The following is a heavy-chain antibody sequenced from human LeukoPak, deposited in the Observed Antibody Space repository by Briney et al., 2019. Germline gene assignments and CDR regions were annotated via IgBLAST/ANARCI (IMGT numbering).Heavy chain of an antibody. CDR2: ISYDGSNK. D-gene: IGHD6-13*01. V-gene: IGHV3-30-3*01. CDR3: ASAAAGTFYC. Sequence: GGSLRLSCAASGFTFSSYAMHWVRQAPGKGLEWVAVISYDGSNKYYADSVKGRFTISRDNSKNTLYLQMNSLRAEDTAVYYCASAAAGTFYCWGQGTLVTVSS. CDR1: GFTFSSYA. J-gene: IGHJ4*02.